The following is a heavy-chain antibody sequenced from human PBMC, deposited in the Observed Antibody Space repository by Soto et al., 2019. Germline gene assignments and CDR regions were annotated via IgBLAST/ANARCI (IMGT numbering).Heavy chain of an antibody. V-gene: IGHV3-66*04. J-gene: IGHJ4*02. Sequence: EVQLVESGGGLVQPGGSLRLSCAASGVTVSSNYMSWVRQAPGKGLEWVSVIYSGGSTYYADSVKGRFTISRDNSKNTLYLQMNSVRAEDTAVYYCARRGYNYGGGYFDYGGQGTLVTVSS. CDR2: IYSGGST. CDR1: GVTVSSNY. CDR3: ARRGYNYGGGYFDY. D-gene: IGHD5-18*01.